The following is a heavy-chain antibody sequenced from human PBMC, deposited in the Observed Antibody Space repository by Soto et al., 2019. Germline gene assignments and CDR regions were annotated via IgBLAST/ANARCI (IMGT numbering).Heavy chain of an antibody. CDR2: ISGSGGST. J-gene: IGHJ6*02. CDR1: EFTFSSYA. V-gene: IGHV3-23*01. Sequence: EVQLLESGGGLVQPGGSLRLSCAASEFTFSSYAMSWVRQAPSKGLEWVSTISGSGGSTYYADSVKGRFTISRDNSKNTLYLQMNSLRAEDTAVYYCAKSVVPAAIGDYYYYGMDVWGQGTTVTVSS. CDR3: AKSVVPAAIGDYYYYGMDV. D-gene: IGHD2-2*02.